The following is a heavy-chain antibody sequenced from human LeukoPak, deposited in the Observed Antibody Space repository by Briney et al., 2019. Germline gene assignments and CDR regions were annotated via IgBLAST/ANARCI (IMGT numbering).Heavy chain of an antibody. Sequence: ASVKVSCKASGYTFTTYYMHWVRQAPGQGLEWMGRINPNSGGTNYAQKFQGRVTMTRDTSISTAYMELSRLRSDDTAVYYCARVSYSSCWRPFDYWGQGTLVTVSS. J-gene: IGHJ4*02. D-gene: IGHD6-19*01. CDR1: GYTFTTYY. V-gene: IGHV1-2*06. CDR2: INPNSGGT. CDR3: ARVSYSSCWRPFDY.